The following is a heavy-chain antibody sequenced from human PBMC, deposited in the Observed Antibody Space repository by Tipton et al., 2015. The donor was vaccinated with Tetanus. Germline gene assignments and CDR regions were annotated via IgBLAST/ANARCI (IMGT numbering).Heavy chain of an antibody. V-gene: IGHV1-69*04. J-gene: IGHJ4*02. Sequence: QSGPEVKKPGSSVKVSCKASGGTFSSYAISWVRQAPGQGLEWMGRIIPILGIANYAQKFQGRVTMTEDTSTDTAYMELSSLRSEDTAVYYCATDRAGSGSYTLWGQVTLVSVSS. CDR1: GGTFSSYA. CDR3: ATDRAGSGSYTL. CDR2: IIPILGIA. D-gene: IGHD1-26*01.